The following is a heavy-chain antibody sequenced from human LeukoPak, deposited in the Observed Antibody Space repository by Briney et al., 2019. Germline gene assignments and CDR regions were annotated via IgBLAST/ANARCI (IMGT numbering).Heavy chain of an antibody. D-gene: IGHD6-19*01. Sequence: ASVKVSCKASGFTFTTFAFGWVRQAPGQGLEWMGWISAYNGNTNYAQNLQGRVAMTTDTSTTTVYMELRSLGSDDTAVYYCARHMGSGWPLDSFDIWGQGTMVTVSS. V-gene: IGHV1-18*04. CDR2: ISAYNGNT. CDR3: ARHMGSGWPLDSFDI. CDR1: GFTFTTFA. J-gene: IGHJ3*02.